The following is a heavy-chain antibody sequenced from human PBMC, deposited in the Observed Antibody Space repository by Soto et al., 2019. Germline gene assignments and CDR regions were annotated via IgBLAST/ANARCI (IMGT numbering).Heavy chain of an antibody. CDR2: IYYSGST. J-gene: IGHJ4*02. Sequence: SETLSLTCNASGGSVSSGSYCWSWIRQPPGKGLEWIGYIYYSGSTNYNPSLKSRVTISVDTSKNQFSLKLNSMTAADTAVYYCARHNYGSGSTYFDYWGQGTLVTVSS. CDR1: GGSVSSGSYC. D-gene: IGHD3-10*01. CDR3: ARHNYGSGSTYFDY. V-gene: IGHV4-61*01.